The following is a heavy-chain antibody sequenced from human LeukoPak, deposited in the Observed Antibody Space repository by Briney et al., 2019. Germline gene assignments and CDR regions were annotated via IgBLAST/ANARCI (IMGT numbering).Heavy chain of an antibody. CDR1: GFTFSTYG. CDR3: ARDPGVTTYYFDS. CDR2: IWYDGSNK. Sequence: GGSLRLSCAASGFTFSTYGMHWVRQAPGKGLEWVAVIWYDGSNKYYADSVKGRFTFSRDNSKNTLYLQMNSLRAEDTAVYFCARDPGVTTYYFDSWGQGTLVTVSS. J-gene: IGHJ4*02. V-gene: IGHV3-33*01. D-gene: IGHD4-17*01.